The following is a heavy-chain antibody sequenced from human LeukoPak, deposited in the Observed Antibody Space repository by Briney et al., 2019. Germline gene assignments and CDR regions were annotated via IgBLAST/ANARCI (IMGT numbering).Heavy chain of an antibody. Sequence: SETLSPTCAVYGGSFSGYYWSWIRQPPGKGLEWIGEINHSGSTNYNPSLKSRVTISVDTSKNQFSLKLSSVTAADTAVYYCARLKTHSSGYYSYNYYYYGMDVWGQGTTVTVSS. J-gene: IGHJ6*02. CDR1: GGSFSGYY. CDR2: INHSGST. V-gene: IGHV4-34*01. CDR3: ARLKTHSSGYYSYNYYYYGMDV. D-gene: IGHD3-22*01.